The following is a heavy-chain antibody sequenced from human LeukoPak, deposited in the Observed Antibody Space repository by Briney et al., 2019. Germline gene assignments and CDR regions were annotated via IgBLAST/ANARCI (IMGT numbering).Heavy chain of an antibody. CDR3: ARRDISSGWSFDY. CDR1: GGSLSNYH. V-gene: IGHV4-4*07. Sequence: PSETLSLTCTVSGGSLSNYHWSWIRQPAGKGLEWISQIHTSGSTNYNPPLKSRVTMSIDTPENQLSLTIRSVTAADTAVYYCARRDISSGWSFDYWGQGILVTVTS. CDR2: IHTSGST. J-gene: IGHJ4*02. D-gene: IGHD6-19*01.